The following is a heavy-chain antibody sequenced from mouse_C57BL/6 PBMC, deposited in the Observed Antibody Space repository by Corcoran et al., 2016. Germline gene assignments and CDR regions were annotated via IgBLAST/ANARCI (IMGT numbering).Heavy chain of an antibody. J-gene: IGHJ3*01. CDR1: GYSITSGYY. D-gene: IGHD2-3*01. CDR2: ISYDGSI. V-gene: IGHV3-6*01. CDR3: AREGFYDGYYSAY. Sequence: DVQFQESGPGLVKPSQSLSLTCSVSGYSITSGYYWNWIRQFPGNKLEWMGYISYDGSINYNPSLKNRLSITRDTYKNQFFLKVISVTTEDTAAYYCAREGFYDGYYSAYWGQGTLVTVSA.